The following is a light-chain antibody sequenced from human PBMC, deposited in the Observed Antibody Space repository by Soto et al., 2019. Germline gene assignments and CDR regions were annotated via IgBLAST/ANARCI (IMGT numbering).Light chain of an antibody. Sequence: DIQMTQSRSSLSTSVGDIVTITWRASQGISTFLNWYQQKPGKAPRLLIYAASRLQSGVPARFSGSGVETDFTLTITSLQPEDFGIYYCQQSYALVRTFGGGTKVDIK. CDR1: QGISTF. V-gene: IGKV1-39*01. CDR3: QQSYALVRT. CDR2: AAS. J-gene: IGKJ4*01.